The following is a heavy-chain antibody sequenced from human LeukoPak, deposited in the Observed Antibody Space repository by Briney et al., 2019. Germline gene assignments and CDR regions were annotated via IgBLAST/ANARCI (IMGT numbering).Heavy chain of an antibody. CDR2: MNPKSGNT. D-gene: IGHD4-17*01. CDR3: ASHLGDYGLK. J-gene: IGHJ4*02. V-gene: IGHV1-8*01. Sequence: GASVKVSCKASGYTFTSYDINWVRQATGQELEWMGWMNPKSGNTGYAQNFQGRVTMTRDTSISTAYMELSSLRSEDTAVYYCASHLGDYGLKWGQGTLVTVSS. CDR1: GYTFTSYD.